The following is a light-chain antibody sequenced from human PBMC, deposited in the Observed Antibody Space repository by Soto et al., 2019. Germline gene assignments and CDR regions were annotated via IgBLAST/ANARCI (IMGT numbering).Light chain of an antibody. CDR3: QQYSNWPGT. V-gene: IGKV3-15*01. CDR2: GAS. J-gene: IGKJ1*01. Sequence: EKVMTQSPGTASVPPGGRATPSRRPSQSVSSNLAWYQQKPGQAPSLLIYGASTRATGIPARFSGTGSGTEFALTISSLQSENFAFYYCQQYSNWPGTFGQGTKV. CDR1: QSVSSN.